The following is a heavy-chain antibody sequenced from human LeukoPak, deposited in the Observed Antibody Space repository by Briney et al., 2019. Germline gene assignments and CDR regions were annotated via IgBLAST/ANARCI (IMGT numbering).Heavy chain of an antibody. CDR1: GFTFSSYE. D-gene: IGHD6-13*01. CDR3: ARDTTSNWYWIN. Sequence: PGGSLRLSCAASGFTFSSYEMNWVRQAPGKGLEWVSYISSSGSTIYYADSVKGRFTISRDNAKNSLYLQMNRLRDEDTAVYYCARDTTSNWYWINWGQGTLVTVSS. CDR2: ISSSGSTI. V-gene: IGHV3-48*03. J-gene: IGHJ4*02.